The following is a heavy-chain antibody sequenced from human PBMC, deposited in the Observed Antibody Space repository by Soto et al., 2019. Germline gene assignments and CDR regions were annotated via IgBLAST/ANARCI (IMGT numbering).Heavy chain of an antibody. J-gene: IGHJ4*02. V-gene: IGHV4-30-4*01. CDR2: IYYSGST. CDR1: GGSISSGDYY. CDR3: ARESLAYYDSSGYSQVIDY. Sequence: PSETLSLTCTVSGGSISSGDYYWSWIRQPPGKGLEWIGYIYYSGSTYYNPSLKSRVTISVDTSKNQFSLKLSSVTAADTAVYYCARESLAYYDSSGYSQVIDYWGQGILVTVSS. D-gene: IGHD3-22*01.